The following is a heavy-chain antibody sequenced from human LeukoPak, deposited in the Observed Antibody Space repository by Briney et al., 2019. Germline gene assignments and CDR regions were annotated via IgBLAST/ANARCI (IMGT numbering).Heavy chain of an antibody. CDR1: GFIFRNYW. Sequence: GGSLRLSCAAAGFIFRNYWMGWVRQAPGKGLEWVANINEDGSEKYYVDSVKGRFIISRDNAKNSLYLQMNILRAEDTAVFYCLSGSGHCGQGSLVTVSS. D-gene: IGHD3-10*01. J-gene: IGHJ4*02. CDR3: LSGSGH. V-gene: IGHV3-7*01. CDR2: INEDGSEK.